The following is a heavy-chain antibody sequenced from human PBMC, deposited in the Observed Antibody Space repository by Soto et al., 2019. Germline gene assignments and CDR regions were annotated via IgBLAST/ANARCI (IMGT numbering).Heavy chain of an antibody. CDR1: GYTFTGYY. V-gene: IGHV1-2*04. CDR2: INPNSGGT. CDR3: ARDPTLLGCSGGSGYARADFHYGMDV. J-gene: IGHJ6*02. D-gene: IGHD2-15*01. Sequence: SVKVSCKASGYTFTGYYMKCVRQAPGHGLEWMGWINPNSGGTNYAQKFQGWVKMTRDTYISTAYMELSRLRSDDTAVYYCARDPTLLGCSGGSGYARADFHYGMDVWAQGTTVTVSS.